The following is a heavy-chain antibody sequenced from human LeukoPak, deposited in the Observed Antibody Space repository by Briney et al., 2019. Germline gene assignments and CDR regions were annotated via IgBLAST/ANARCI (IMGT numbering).Heavy chain of an antibody. CDR2: INPNSGGT. Sequence: GASVKVSCKAPGYTFTGYYMHWVRQAPGQGLEWMGWINPNSGGTNYAQKFQGRVTMTRDTSISTAYMELSRLRSDDTAVYYCARDVTYSSGWYDWFDPWGQGTLVTVSS. V-gene: IGHV1-2*02. D-gene: IGHD6-19*01. CDR1: GYTFTGYY. J-gene: IGHJ5*02. CDR3: ARDVTYSSGWYDWFDP.